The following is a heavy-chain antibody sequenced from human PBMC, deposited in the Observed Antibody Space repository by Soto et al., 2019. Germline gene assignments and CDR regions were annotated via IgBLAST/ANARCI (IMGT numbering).Heavy chain of an antibody. Sequence: ASVKVSCKASGYTFTGYYMHWVRQAPGQGLEWMGWINPNSGGTIYAQKFQGWVTMTRDTSISTAYMELSRLRSDDTAVYYCAREAAAGDNRRAFDIWGQGTMVTVSS. D-gene: IGHD6-13*01. CDR2: INPNSGGT. J-gene: IGHJ3*02. CDR1: GYTFTGYY. V-gene: IGHV1-2*04. CDR3: AREAAAGDNRRAFDI.